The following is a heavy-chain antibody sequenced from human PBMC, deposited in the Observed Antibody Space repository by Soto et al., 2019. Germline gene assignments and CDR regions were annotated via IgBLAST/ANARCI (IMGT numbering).Heavy chain of an antibody. D-gene: IGHD6-19*01. CDR3: ARRAVAGNFDY. V-gene: IGHV1-46*01. CDR2: INPSGGGT. CDR1: GYTFTIYY. J-gene: IGHJ4*02. Sequence: ASVKVSCKASGYTFTIYYMHWVRQAPGQGLEWMGIINPSGGGTSYVQKFQGRVTMTRDTSTSTVYMELSSLRAEDTAMYYCARRAVAGNFDYWGQGTLVTVSS.